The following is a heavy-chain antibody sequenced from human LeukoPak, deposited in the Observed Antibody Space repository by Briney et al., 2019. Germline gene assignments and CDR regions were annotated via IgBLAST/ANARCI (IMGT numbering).Heavy chain of an antibody. CDR3: AKATSWYYFDS. J-gene: IGHJ4*02. CDR1: GLTFSSYA. CDR2: ISGTST. V-gene: IGHV3-23*01. Sequence: GGSLRLSCAASGLTFSSYAMSWVRQAPGKGLEWVSSISGTSTYYADSVKGRFTISRDNSKNTLYLQMNSLRAEDTAVYYCAKATSWYYFDSWGQGTLVTVSS. D-gene: IGHD2-8*02.